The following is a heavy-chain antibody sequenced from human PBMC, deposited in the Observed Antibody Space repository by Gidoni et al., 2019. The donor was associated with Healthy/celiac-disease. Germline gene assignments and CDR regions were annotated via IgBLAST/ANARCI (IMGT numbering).Heavy chain of an antibody. CDR3: ARRPRSSWYGVEYYFDY. CDR2: IYYSGST. CDR1: GGSISSYY. D-gene: IGHD6-13*01. J-gene: IGHJ4*02. V-gene: IGHV4-59*01. Sequence: QVQLQESGPGLVKPSETLSLPCTVSGGSISSYYWSWIRQPPGKGLEWIGYIYYSGSTNSNPSLKSRVTISVDTSKNQFSLKLSSVTAADTAVYYCARRPRSSWYGVEYYFDYWGQGTLVTVSS.